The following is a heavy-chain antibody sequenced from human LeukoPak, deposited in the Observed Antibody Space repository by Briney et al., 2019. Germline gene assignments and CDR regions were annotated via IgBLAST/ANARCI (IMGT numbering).Heavy chain of an antibody. V-gene: IGHV3-23*01. J-gene: IGHJ4*02. Sequence: PGGSLRLSCAASGFTFSNYALSWIRQAPGKGLEWVSDINGSGGSTYYADSVKGRFTISRDNSKNTMYLQVNSLRAEDTAVYYCAKRIQSAMAMGYWGQETLVTVSS. CDR1: GFTFSNYA. CDR2: INGSGGST. D-gene: IGHD5-18*01. CDR3: AKRIQSAMAMGY.